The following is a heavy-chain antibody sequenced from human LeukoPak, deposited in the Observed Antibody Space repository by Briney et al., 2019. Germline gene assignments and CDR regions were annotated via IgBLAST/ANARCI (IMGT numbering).Heavy chain of an antibody. J-gene: IGHJ3*02. Sequence: SETLSLTCTVSGGSISSYYWSWIRQPAGKGLEWIGRIYTSGSTNYNPSLKSRVTMSVDTSKNQFSLKLSSVTAADTAVYYCARSHYDILTGYYAFDIWGQGTMVTVSS. D-gene: IGHD3-9*01. CDR1: GGSISSYY. CDR3: ARSHYDILTGYYAFDI. CDR2: IYTSGST. V-gene: IGHV4-4*07.